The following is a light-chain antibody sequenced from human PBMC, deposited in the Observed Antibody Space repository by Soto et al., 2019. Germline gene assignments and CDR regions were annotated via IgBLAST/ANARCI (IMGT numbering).Light chain of an antibody. V-gene: IGKV2-28*01. Sequence: DIVMTQSPLSLPVTPGEPASISCRSSQSILHSNGYTFLDWYLQKPGQSPQLLIYLVSNRASGVPDRFSGSGAGTDFTLKISRVEAEDVGVYYCMQARQTPKPVGGGTKGEIK. CDR2: LVS. CDR1: QSILHSNGYTF. J-gene: IGKJ4*01. CDR3: MQARQTPKP.